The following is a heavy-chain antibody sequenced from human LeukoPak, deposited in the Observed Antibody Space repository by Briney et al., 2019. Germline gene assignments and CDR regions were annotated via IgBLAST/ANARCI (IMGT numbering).Heavy chain of an antibody. CDR3: AKAQGNYYFEY. D-gene: IGHD1-7*01. J-gene: IGHJ4*02. V-gene: IGHV3-30*18. Sequence: GGSLRLSCAASGFTFSSYGMHWVRQAPGKGLEWVAVISYDGSNKYYADSVKGRFTISRDNSKNTLYLQMNSLGAEDTAVFYCAKAQGNYYFEYWGQGTLVTVSS. CDR2: ISYDGSNK. CDR1: GFTFSSYG.